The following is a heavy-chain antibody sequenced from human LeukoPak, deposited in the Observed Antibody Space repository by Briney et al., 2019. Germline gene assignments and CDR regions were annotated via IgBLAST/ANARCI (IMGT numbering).Heavy chain of an antibody. Sequence: PGGSLRLSCAASGFTFSSYWMHWVRQAPGKGLVWVSRINSDGSSTSYADSVKGRFTISRDNAKNTLYLQMNSLRAEDTAVYYCARDPLTYNYDSSGDDAFDIWGQGTMVTVSS. CDR3: ARDPLTYNYDSSGDDAFDI. CDR2: INSDGSST. CDR1: GFTFSSYW. V-gene: IGHV3-74*01. D-gene: IGHD3-22*01. J-gene: IGHJ3*02.